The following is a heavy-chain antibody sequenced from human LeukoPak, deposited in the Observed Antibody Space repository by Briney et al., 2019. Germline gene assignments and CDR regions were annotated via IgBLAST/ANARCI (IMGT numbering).Heavy chain of an antibody. CDR2: IREDGSEK. J-gene: IGHJ3*02. V-gene: IGHV3-7*01. CDR1: GFTSRTSS. CDR3: TRDSTDSSSWYASDI. Sequence: RGSLRLSCVLSGFTSRTSSMSWVRQAPGRGREWVANIREDGSEKYYLDSVKGRFTITGDNAKNSLYLQMNSLRAEDTAVFYCTRDSTDSSSWYASDIWGQGTMVTVSS. D-gene: IGHD6-13*01.